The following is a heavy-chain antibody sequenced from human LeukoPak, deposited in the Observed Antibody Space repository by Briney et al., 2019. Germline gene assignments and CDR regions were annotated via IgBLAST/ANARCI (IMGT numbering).Heavy chain of an antibody. D-gene: IGHD5-12*01. Sequence: PGGSLRLSCAASGFTFSNAWMSWVRQAPGKGLXXXGDIKSKTDGGTTDYAAPVKGRFTISRDDSKNTLYLQMNSLKTEDTAVYYCTTEQEWLRFVYWGQGTLVTVSS. CDR2: IKSKTDGGTT. V-gene: IGHV3-15*01. CDR1: GFTFSNAW. J-gene: IGHJ4*02. CDR3: TTEQEWLRFVY.